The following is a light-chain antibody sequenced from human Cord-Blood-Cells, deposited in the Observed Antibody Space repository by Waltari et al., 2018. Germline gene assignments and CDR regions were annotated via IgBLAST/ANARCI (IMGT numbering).Light chain of an antibody. CDR3: QQRSNWPPYT. CDR2: YAS. V-gene: IGKV3-11*01. Sequence: EILLTQFRATLSLSPAERDTLSCRASQSVSSYLAWYQQKPGQAHRLFIYYASNRATGIPARFSGSGSGTDFTLAISSLEPEDFAVYYCQQRSNWPPYTFGQGTKLAIK. J-gene: IGKJ2*01. CDR1: QSVSSY.